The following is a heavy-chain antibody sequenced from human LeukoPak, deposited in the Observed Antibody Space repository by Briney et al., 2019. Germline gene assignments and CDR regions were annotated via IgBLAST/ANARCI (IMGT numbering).Heavy chain of an antibody. CDR2: IYYSGST. D-gene: IGHD4-17*01. CDR1: GGSVSSGSYY. Sequence: KPSETLSLTCTVSGGSVSSGSYYWSWIRQPPGKGLEWIGYIYYSGSTTYNPSLKSRVTISVDTSKNKFSLKLSSVTAADTAVYYCARVPISTTARGYFDYWGQGTQVTVS. V-gene: IGHV4-61*01. J-gene: IGHJ4*02. CDR3: ARVPISTTARGYFDY.